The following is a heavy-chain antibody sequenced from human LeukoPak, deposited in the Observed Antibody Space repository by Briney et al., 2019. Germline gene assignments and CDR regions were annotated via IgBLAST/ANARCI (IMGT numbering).Heavy chain of an antibody. V-gene: IGHV1-69*04. D-gene: IGHD3-16*02. Sequence: SVKVSCKASGGTFSSYAISWVRQAPGQGLEWMGRTIPILGIANYAQKFQGRVTITADKSTSTAYMELSSPRSEDTAVYYCAREAIRLRLGELSLLGYFDYWGQGTLVTVSS. CDR1: GGTFSSYA. CDR3: AREAIRLRLGELSLLGYFDY. J-gene: IGHJ4*02. CDR2: TIPILGIA.